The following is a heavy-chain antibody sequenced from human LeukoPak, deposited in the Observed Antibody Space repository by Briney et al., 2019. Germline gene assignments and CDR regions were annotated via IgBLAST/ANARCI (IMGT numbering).Heavy chain of an antibody. J-gene: IGHJ4*02. CDR3: ARRPSCSGGSCYSYFDY. CDR1: LHLKRWR. Sequence: PGEPVRHLHGAWWLHLKRWRMQGLDQAAGKEGEGVESVNSSSSYIYYAHSVDGRFTISRDNAKNSLYLQMNSLRADDTAVYYSARRPSCSGGSCYSYFDYWGQGTLVPVSS. V-gene: IGHV3-21*01. D-gene: IGHD2-15*01. CDR2: VNSSSSYI.